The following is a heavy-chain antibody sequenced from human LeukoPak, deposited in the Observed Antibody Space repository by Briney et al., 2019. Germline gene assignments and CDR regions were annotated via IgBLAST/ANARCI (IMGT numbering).Heavy chain of an antibody. V-gene: IGHV3-7*01. Sequence: PGGSLRLSCAASGFTFSNYWMNWVRQAPGKGLEWVANINQYGNEKYYVDSVKGRFTISRDNSKNTLYLQMNSLRTEDTAVYYCAKERRGYYPESWGQGTLVTVSS. CDR1: GFTFSNYW. J-gene: IGHJ5*02. D-gene: IGHD3-22*01. CDR3: AKERRGYYPES. CDR2: INQYGNEK.